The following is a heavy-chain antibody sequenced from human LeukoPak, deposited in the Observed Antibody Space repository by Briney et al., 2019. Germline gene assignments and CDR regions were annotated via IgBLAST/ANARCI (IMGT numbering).Heavy chain of an antibody. J-gene: IGHJ4*02. Sequence: ASVKVSCKASGYTFTGYYVHWVRQAPGQGLEWMGWINPNSGGTNYAQKFQGRVTMTRDTSINTAYMELSRLRSDDTAVYYCARVGAAGTTSPFDYWGQGTLVTVSS. D-gene: IGHD1-1*01. CDR1: GYTFTGYY. CDR2: INPNSGGT. CDR3: ARVGAAGTTSPFDY. V-gene: IGHV1-2*02.